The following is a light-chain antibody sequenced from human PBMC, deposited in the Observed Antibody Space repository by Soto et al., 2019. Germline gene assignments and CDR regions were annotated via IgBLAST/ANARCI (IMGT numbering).Light chain of an antibody. CDR2: GAS. Sequence: DIHLTQSPSFLSASVGDRVTITCRASQGISTFLAWYQQKPGKAPNLLIYGASTLQSGVPSRFSGSGSGTEFTLTISSLQPEDFATYYCQQLNSYPWTFGQGTKVEIK. V-gene: IGKV1-9*01. CDR3: QQLNSYPWT. J-gene: IGKJ1*01. CDR1: QGISTF.